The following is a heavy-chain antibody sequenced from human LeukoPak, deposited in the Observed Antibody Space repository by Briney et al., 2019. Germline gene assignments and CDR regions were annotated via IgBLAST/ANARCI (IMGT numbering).Heavy chain of an antibody. CDR1: GGSFSGYY. CDR3: ARFNRQLGSSYGMDV. Sequence: SETLSLTCAVYGGSFSGYYWSWIRQPPGKGLEWIGEINHSGSTNYNPSLKSRVTISVDTSKNQFSLKLSSVTAADTAVYYCARFNRQLGSSYGMDVWGQGTTVTVSS. V-gene: IGHV4-34*01. J-gene: IGHJ6*02. CDR2: INHSGST. D-gene: IGHD6-6*01.